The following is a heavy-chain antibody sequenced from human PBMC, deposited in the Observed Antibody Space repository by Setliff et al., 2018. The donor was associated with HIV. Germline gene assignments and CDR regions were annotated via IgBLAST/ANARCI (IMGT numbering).Heavy chain of an antibody. Sequence: PSETLSLTCAVYGGSFSGYYWSWIRQPPGKGLEWMGEINHSGSTNYNPSLKSRVIISVDTSKNQFSLKLSSVTAADTAVYYCARVATGPESFDIWGQGTMVTVSS. D-gene: IGHD3-9*01. V-gene: IGHV4-34*01. CDR2: INHSGST. CDR3: ARVATGPESFDI. CDR1: GGSFSGYY. J-gene: IGHJ3*02.